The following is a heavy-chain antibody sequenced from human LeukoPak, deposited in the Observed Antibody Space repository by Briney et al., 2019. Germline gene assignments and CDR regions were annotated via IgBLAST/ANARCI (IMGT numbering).Heavy chain of an antibody. J-gene: IGHJ4*02. Sequence: GGSLRLSCAASGFTFSNYMMHWVRQAPGKGLVWVSRIKSDGTTITYADSVKGRFTISRDNAKNTLYLQMNSLRAEDTAVYYCLRDLNWSLDQWGQGTLVTVSS. D-gene: IGHD1-20*01. CDR2: IKSDGTTI. CDR1: GFTFSNYM. V-gene: IGHV3-74*01. CDR3: LRDLNWSLDQ.